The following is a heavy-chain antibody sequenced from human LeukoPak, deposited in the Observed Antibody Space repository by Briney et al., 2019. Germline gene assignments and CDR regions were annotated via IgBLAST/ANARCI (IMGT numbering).Heavy chain of an antibody. Sequence: GGSLRLSCTASGFTFNTYSMNWVRQAPGKGLEWVSYISSSSSTIYYADSVKGRFTIPRDNAKNSLYLQVNSLRAEDTAVYFCARDSPPDYWGQGTLVTVSS. J-gene: IGHJ4*02. V-gene: IGHV3-48*01. CDR3: ARDSPPDY. CDR2: ISSSSSTI. CDR1: GFTFNTYS.